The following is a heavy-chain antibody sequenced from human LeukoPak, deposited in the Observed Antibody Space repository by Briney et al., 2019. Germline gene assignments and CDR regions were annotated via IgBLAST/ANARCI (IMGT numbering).Heavy chain of an antibody. J-gene: IGHJ4*02. CDR3: AILGEKGY. Sequence: ASVKVSCKASGYTFTAYYIHWVRQAPGQGLEWMAWINPNTGGTNYTQRFQGRVTMTRDTSISTAYMELSSLRSDDSAVYYCAILGEKGYWGQGTLVTVSS. D-gene: IGHD3-16*01. V-gene: IGHV1-2*02. CDR1: GYTFTAYY. CDR2: INPNTGGT.